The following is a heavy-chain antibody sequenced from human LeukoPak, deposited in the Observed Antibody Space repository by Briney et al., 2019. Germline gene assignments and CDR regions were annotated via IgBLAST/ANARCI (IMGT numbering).Heavy chain of an antibody. J-gene: IGHJ3*02. CDR2: IFYSGST. CDR3: ARQGGLYFSI. Sequence: SETLSLTCTVSGGSISSYYWSWIRQPPGQGLEWIGNIFYSGSTNYNPSLKSRVTISVDTAKNQFSLKLSPVTAADTAVYYCARQGGLYFSIWGQRTMVTASS. V-gene: IGHV4-59*08. D-gene: IGHD2-2*02. CDR1: GGSISSYY.